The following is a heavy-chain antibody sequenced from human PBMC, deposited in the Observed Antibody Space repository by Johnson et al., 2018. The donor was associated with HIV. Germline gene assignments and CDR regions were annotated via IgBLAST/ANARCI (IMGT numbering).Heavy chain of an antibody. CDR2: ISSSGDII. V-gene: IGHV3-48*02. Sequence: EVLLLESGGGLVQRGESLRLSCAASEFSVRSDYINWVRQAPGKGLEWLSFISSSGDIIRYADSVKGRFTISRDNAKNSLNLQMNSLRDEDTAVYYCASPYEWGTGAFDIWGQGTMVTVSS. J-gene: IGHJ3*02. CDR3: ASPYEWGTGAFDI. CDR1: EFSVRSDY. D-gene: IGHD7-27*01.